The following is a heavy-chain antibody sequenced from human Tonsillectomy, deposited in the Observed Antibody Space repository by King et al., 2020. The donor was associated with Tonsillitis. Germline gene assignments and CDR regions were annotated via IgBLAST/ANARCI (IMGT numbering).Heavy chain of an antibody. J-gene: IGHJ2*01. D-gene: IGHD5-18*01. CDR3: AKYPRGYSYGYGPGYFDL. V-gene: IGHV3-23*04. CDR2: ISGSGGST. Sequence: VQLVESGGGLVQPGGSLRLSCAASGFSFSIHAMSWVRQAPGKGLEWVSDISGSGGSTNNVDPVKGRFTISRDNSKNTLYLQMNSLRAEETAVYYFAKYPRGYSYGYGPGYFDLWGRGALVTVSS. CDR1: GFSFSIHA.